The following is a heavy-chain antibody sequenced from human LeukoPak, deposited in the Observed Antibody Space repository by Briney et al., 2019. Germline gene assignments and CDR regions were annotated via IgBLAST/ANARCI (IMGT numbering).Heavy chain of an antibody. V-gene: IGHV3-30*02. Sequence: PGGSLRLSCAASGFTFSSYGMHWVRQAPGKGLEWVAFIRYDGSNKYCADSVKGRFTISRDNSKNTLYLQMNSLRAEDTAVYYCAEDLITIFYYYVDVWGKGTTVTISS. CDR1: GFTFSSYG. J-gene: IGHJ6*03. CDR2: IRYDGSNK. D-gene: IGHD3-9*01. CDR3: AEDLITIFYYYVDV.